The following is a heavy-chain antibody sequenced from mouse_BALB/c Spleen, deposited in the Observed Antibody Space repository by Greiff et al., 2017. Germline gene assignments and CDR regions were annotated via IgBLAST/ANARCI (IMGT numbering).Heavy chain of an antibody. Sequence: EVQVVESGGGLVKPGGSLKLSCAASGFTFSSYTMSWVRQTPEKRLEWVATISSGGSYTYYPDSVKGRFTISRDNAKNTLYLQMSSLKSEDTAMYYCTREDYGSSLDYWGQGTTLTVSS. CDR2: ISSGGSYT. J-gene: IGHJ2*01. V-gene: IGHV5-6-4*01. CDR3: TREDYGSSLDY. CDR1: GFTFSSYT. D-gene: IGHD1-1*01.